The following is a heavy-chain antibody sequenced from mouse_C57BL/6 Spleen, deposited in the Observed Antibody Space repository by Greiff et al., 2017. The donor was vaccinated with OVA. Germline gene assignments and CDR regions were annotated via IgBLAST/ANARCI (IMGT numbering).Heavy chain of an antibody. V-gene: IGHV3-6*01. J-gene: IGHJ2*01. D-gene: IGHD4-1*01. CDR3: SREAGTYYCDY. CDR2: ISYDGSN. CDR1: GYSITSGYY. Sequence: ESGPGLVKPSQSLSLTCSVTGYSITSGYYWNWIRQFPGNKLEWMGYISYDGSNNYNPSLKNRISITRDTSNNQFFLKLNSVTTEDTATYYCSREAGTYYCDYWGQGTTLTVSS.